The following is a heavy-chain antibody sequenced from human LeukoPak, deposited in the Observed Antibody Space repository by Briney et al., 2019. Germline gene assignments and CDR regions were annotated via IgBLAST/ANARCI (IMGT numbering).Heavy chain of an antibody. CDR3: ARGYDFWSGYEDWFDP. D-gene: IGHD3-3*01. CDR1: GGSISSYY. CDR2: IYTSGST. V-gene: IGHV4-4*07. Sequence: SETLSLTCTVSGGSISSYYWSWIRQPAGKGLEWIGRIYTSGSTNYNPSLKSRVTMSVDTSKNQFSLKLSSVTAADTAVYYCARGYDFWSGYEDWFDPWGQGTLVTVSS. J-gene: IGHJ5*02.